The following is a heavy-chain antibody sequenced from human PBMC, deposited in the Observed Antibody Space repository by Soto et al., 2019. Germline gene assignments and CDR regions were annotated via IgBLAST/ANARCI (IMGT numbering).Heavy chain of an antibody. CDR2: VYYTGDT. CDR1: SGPDRSHN. J-gene: IGHJ6*02. CDR3: VRQGIDYLHGLVDV. Sequence: QVQLQQSVPRLVKPSETLSLTCTVSSGPDRSHNWGWIRQPPGRGLEWIVYVYYTGDTAYNPSLRGRVTISADTSTNDISLTLNSVPAADTAVYYCVRQGIDYLHGLVDVLGQGTTVSVS. D-gene: IGHD4-17*01. V-gene: IGHV4-59*08.